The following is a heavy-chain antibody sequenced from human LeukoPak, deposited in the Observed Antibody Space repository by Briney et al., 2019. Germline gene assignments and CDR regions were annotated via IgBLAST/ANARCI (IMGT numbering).Heavy chain of an antibody. D-gene: IGHD3-3*01. CDR1: GFTFSSYA. V-gene: IGHV3-64*01. CDR2: ISSNGGST. J-gene: IGHJ4*02. Sequence: GGSLRLSCAASGFTFSSYARHWVRQAPGKGLEYVSAISSNGGSTYYANSVKGRFTISRDNSKNTLYLQMGSLRAEDMAVYYCSRSGRSDFWSGYPIDYWGQGTLVTVSS. CDR3: SRSGRSDFWSGYPIDY.